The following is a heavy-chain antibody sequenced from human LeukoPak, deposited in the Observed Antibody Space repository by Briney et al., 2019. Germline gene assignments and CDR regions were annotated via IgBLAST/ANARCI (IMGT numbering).Heavy chain of an antibody. J-gene: IGHJ3*02. V-gene: IGHV3-53*01. CDR2: IYSGGST. Sequence: GGSLRLSCAASGFTVSSNYISWVRQAPGKGLEWVSVIYSGGSTYYADSVKGRFTISRDNSKNTLYLQMNSLRAEDTAVYYCAGLSVYDALDIWAKGQWSPSLQ. CDR3: AGLSVYDALDI. CDR1: GFTVSSNY. D-gene: IGHD2-8*01.